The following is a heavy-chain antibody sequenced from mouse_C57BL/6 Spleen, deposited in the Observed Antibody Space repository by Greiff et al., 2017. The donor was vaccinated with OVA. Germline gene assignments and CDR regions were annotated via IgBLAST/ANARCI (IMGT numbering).Heavy chain of an antibody. D-gene: IGHD2-1*01. V-gene: IGHV1-47*01. Sequence: QVQLLQSGAELVKPGASVKMSCKASGYTFTTYPIEWVKQTHGKSLEWIGNIHPYNDDTKYNEKFKGKATLTVDKSYSTVYLELSRFTSDDSAVYCCARRRYGNYSWCVDVWGTGTTVTVSS. J-gene: IGHJ1*03. CDR1: GYTFTTYP. CDR2: IHPYNDDT. CDR3: ARRRYGNYSWCVDV.